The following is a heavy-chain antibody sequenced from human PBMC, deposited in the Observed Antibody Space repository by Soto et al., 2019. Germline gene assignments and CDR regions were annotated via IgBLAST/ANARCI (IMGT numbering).Heavy chain of an antibody. V-gene: IGHV1-3*04. D-gene: IGHD2-15*01. CDR2: INIGNGNT. CDR1: GYTFTYYP. J-gene: IGHJ4*02. Sequence: ASVKVSCKASGYTFTYYPIHWVRQAPGQRLEWMGWINIGNGNTEYSQKFQGRVTITIDTSASTAYMELSSLRFEDTAVYYCAREPLCGGRCYLNYFDSWGQGTLVTVSS. CDR3: AREPLCGGRCYLNYFDS.